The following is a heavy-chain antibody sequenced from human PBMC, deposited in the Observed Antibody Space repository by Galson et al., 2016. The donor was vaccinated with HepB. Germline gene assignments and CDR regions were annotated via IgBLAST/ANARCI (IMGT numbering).Heavy chain of an antibody. J-gene: IGHJ3*01. Sequence: PRLSCAASGFTFSTYAMHWVRQAPGKGLEWVSVIYSRGSAYYADSVKGRFTISRDNSKNTLYLQMNSLKAEDTAVYYCARDWGSSWCLHWGQGTLVTVSS. CDR1: GFTFSTYA. D-gene: IGHD6-13*01. V-gene: IGHV3-66*01. CDR3: ARDWGSSWCLH. CDR2: IYSRGSA.